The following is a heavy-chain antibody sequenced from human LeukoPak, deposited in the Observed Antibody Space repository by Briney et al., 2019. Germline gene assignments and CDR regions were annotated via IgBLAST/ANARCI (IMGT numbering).Heavy chain of an antibody. Sequence: PSQTLSLTCTISGGSISSGSYYWSWIRQPAGKGLEWIGRIYTSGSTNYNPSLKSRVTISVDTSKNQFSLKLSSVTAADTAVYYCARATGGAVITTFDYWGQGTLVTVSS. V-gene: IGHV4-61*02. CDR2: IYTSGST. CDR1: GGSISSGSYY. CDR3: ARATGGAVITTFDY. D-gene: IGHD3-22*01. J-gene: IGHJ4*02.